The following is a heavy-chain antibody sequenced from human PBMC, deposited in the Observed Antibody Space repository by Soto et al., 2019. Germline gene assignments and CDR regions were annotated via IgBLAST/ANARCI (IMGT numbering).Heavy chain of an antibody. Sequence: GGSLRLSCAASGFTFSDYYMNWIRQAPGQGLEWLSFINPRGETRYIADSIRGRFTFSRDNARRSLYLQMDRLRADDTAVYYCARSGIPLIEILDYWGHGTLLTVYS. CDR2: INPRGETR. CDR1: GFTFSDYY. V-gene: IGHV3-11*01. D-gene: IGHD1-1*01. CDR3: ARSGIPLIEILDY. J-gene: IGHJ4*01.